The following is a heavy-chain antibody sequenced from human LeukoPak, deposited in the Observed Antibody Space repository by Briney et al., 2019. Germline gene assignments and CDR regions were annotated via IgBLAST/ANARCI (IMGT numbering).Heavy chain of an antibody. J-gene: IGHJ2*01. CDR3: ARGDWRWCCDL. CDR1: GYTFTSYA. CDR2: IYGSNAAT. D-gene: IGHD2-21*01. V-gene: IGHV1-3*01. Sequence: GASVKVSCKASGYTFTSYAMHWVRQAPGQGLEWMGCIYGSNAATRQSQKFQGRLTISRDTSAATGYMELNSLRSEDTAVYFCARGDWRWCCDLWGRGTLVTVSS.